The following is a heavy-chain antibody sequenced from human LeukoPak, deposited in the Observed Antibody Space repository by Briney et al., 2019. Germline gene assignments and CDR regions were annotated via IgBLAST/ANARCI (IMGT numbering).Heavy chain of an antibody. D-gene: IGHD3-22*01. CDR2: IKSDGKT. J-gene: IGHJ1*01. CDR3: ARAPSEVGGYYPEYFRH. V-gene: IGHV3-74*01. Sequence: GGSLRLSCAASGFTFSSSWLHWVRQAPGKGLVWVSRIKSDGKTNYADSVKGRFTISRDNAKNKVSLQMNSLRADDTGVYYCARAPSEVGGYYPEYFRHWGQGTLVTVSS. CDR1: GFTFSSSW.